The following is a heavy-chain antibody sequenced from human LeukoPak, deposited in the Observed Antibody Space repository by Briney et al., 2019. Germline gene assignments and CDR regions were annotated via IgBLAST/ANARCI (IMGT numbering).Heavy chain of an antibody. J-gene: IGHJ4*02. Sequence: GGSLRLSCAASGFTFSSYSMNWVRQAPGKGLEWVSVIYSGGSTYYADSVKGRFTISRDNSKNTLYLQMNSLRAEDTAVYYCARDAVDTAMVRTGAFDYWGQGTLVTVSS. CDR2: IYSGGST. CDR1: GFTFSSYS. CDR3: ARDAVDTAMVRTGAFDY. D-gene: IGHD5-18*01. V-gene: IGHV3-53*01.